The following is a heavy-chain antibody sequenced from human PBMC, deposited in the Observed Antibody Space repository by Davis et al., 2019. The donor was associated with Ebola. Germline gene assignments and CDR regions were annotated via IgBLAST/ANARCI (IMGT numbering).Heavy chain of an antibody. CDR2: IYSGGSK. V-gene: IGHV3-53*05. Sequence: PGGSLRLSCAASGFTVSSNYMSWVRQAPGKGLEWVSVIYSGGSKYYADSVKGRFTISRDNSKNTLYLQMNSLRAEDTAVYYCARDLTTVTTFYYYYYGMDVWGQGTTVTVSS. CDR3: ARDLTTVTTFYYYYYGMDV. J-gene: IGHJ6*02. D-gene: IGHD4-17*01. CDR1: GFTVSSNY.